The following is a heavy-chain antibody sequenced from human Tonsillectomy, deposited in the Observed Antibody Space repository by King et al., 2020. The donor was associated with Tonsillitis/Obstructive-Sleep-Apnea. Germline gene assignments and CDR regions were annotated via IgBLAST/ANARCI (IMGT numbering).Heavy chain of an antibody. Sequence: VQLVESGGGVVQPGRSLRLSCAASGFTFSSFGMHWVRQAPGKGLEWVAVIWYDGINQFYADSVKGRFSISRDNSKNTLFLQMRSLRADDTAVYFCAGDQRLNNPEIFDFWGQGTLVTVSS. CDR1: GFTFSSFG. J-gene: IGHJ1*01. CDR2: IWYDGINQ. CDR3: AGDQRLNNPEIFDF. V-gene: IGHV3-33*01. D-gene: IGHD3-3*01.